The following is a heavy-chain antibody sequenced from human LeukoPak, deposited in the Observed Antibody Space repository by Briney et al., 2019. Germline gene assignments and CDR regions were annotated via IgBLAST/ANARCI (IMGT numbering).Heavy chain of an antibody. D-gene: IGHD6-13*01. CDR1: GFTFINYS. Sequence: GGSLRLSCTASGFTFINYSMNWVRQAPGKGLEWVSSISSSSTYIYYADSVKGRFTISRDNAKNSLYLQMNSLRAEDTAVYYCAKSSSWYPSYFDYWGQGTLVTVSS. V-gene: IGHV3-21*01. CDR3: AKSSSWYPSYFDY. J-gene: IGHJ4*02. CDR2: ISSSSTYI.